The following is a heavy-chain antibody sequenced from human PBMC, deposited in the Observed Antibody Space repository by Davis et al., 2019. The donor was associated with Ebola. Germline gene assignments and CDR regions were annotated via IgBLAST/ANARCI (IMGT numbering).Heavy chain of an antibody. Sequence: PSETLSLTCTVSGGSISSYYWSWIRQPPGKGLEWIGYIYYSGSTNYSPSLKSRVTISVDTSKNQFSLKLRSVTAADTAVYYCARGEYDIGTYYYYGMDVWGQGTTVTVSS. D-gene: IGHD2-15*01. CDR1: GGSISSYY. CDR2: IYYSGST. V-gene: IGHV4-59*01. J-gene: IGHJ6*02. CDR3: ARGEYDIGTYYYYGMDV.